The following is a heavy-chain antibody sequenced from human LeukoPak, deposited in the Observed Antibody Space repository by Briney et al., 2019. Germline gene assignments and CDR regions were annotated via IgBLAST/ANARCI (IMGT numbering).Heavy chain of an antibody. CDR1: GGSISSGGYY. J-gene: IGHJ6*03. V-gene: IGHV4-31*03. Sequence: SETLSLTCTVSGGSISSGGYYWSWIRQHPGKGLEWIGYIYYSGSTYYNPSLKRRVTISVDTSKRQFSLKLRSVTAAATAVYYCLQRIVLPAADPSYYYYYYMDVWGKGTTVTVSS. CDR3: LQRIVLPAADPSYYYYYYMDV. D-gene: IGHD2-2*01. CDR2: IYYSGST.